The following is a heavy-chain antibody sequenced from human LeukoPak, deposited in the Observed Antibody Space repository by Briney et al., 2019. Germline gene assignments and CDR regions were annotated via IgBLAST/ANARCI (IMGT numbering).Heavy chain of an antibody. Sequence: PSETLSLTCAVSGASIDGHSWWSWVRQPPGKGLEWIGEIYHSGGANYKPSLKSRVTMSVDTSKNHFSLKLTSVTAADTAVYYCAYNRNFALDNWGQGTLVTVSS. V-gene: IGHV4/OR15-8*01. CDR2: IYHSGGA. CDR3: AYNRNFALDN. CDR1: GASIDGHSW. J-gene: IGHJ4*02. D-gene: IGHD1-14*01.